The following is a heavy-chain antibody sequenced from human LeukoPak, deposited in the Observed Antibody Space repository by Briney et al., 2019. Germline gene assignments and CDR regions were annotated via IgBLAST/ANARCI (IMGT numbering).Heavy chain of an antibody. Sequence: GGSLRLSCAASRFTFSSYSMNWVRQAPGKGLEWVSSISRSSIYIYYADSVKGRFTISRDNAKNSLYLQMNSLRPEDTAVYYCARENSGSYYQFDCWGQGTLVTVSS. D-gene: IGHD1-26*01. CDR3: ARENSGSYYQFDC. CDR2: ISRSSIYI. J-gene: IGHJ4*02. V-gene: IGHV3-21*01. CDR1: RFTFSSYS.